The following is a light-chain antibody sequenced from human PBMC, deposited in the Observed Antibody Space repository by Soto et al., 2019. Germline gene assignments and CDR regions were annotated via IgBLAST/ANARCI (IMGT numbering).Light chain of an antibody. J-gene: IGKJ1*01. V-gene: IGKV3-15*01. CDR1: QRVGSN. CDR3: QEYIQWPPGM. CDR2: DTS. Sequence: PGERATLSCRASQRVGSNYLAWYQHKPGQTPRLLIYDTSTRATGVPTRFSGSRSGAEFTLTINSLQSEDFAVYYCQEYIQWPPGMFGPGTKVDIK.